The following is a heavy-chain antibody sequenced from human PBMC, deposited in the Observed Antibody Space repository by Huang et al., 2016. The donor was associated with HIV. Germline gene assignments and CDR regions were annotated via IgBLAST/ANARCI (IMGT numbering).Heavy chain of an antibody. D-gene: IGHD1-1*01. J-gene: IGHJ3*02. CDR1: GGSFSGDY. Sequence: QVQLQQWGAGLLKPSETLSLTCAVYGGSFSGDYWSWIRPSPGKGLEWIREINHSGSPNSTPTLKSRLTIAVDTSKNQFSLKLSSVTAADTAVYYCARERMMSWLDDHDAFDIWGQGTMVTVSS. V-gene: IGHV4-34*01. CDR2: INHSGSP. CDR3: ARERMMSWLDDHDAFDI.